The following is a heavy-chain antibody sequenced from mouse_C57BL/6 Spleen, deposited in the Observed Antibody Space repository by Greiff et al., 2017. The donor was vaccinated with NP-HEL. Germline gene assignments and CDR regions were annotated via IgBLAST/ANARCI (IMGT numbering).Heavy chain of an antibody. CDR3: ASNWDWFAY. D-gene: IGHD4-1*02. V-gene: IGHV5-17*01. Sequence: EVQLQQSGGGLVKPGGSLKLSCAASGFTFSDYGMHWVRQAPEKGLEWVAYISSGSSTIYYADTVKGRFTISRDNAKNTLFLQMTSLRSEDTAMYYCASNWDWFAYWGQGTLVTVSA. CDR1: GFTFSDYG. J-gene: IGHJ3*01. CDR2: ISSGSSTI.